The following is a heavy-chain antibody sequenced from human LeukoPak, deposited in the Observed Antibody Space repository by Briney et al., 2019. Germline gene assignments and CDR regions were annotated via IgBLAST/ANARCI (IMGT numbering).Heavy chain of an antibody. V-gene: IGHV4-34*01. CDR1: GGSFSGYY. Sequence: SETLSLTCAVYGGSFSGYYWSWIRQPPGKGLEWIGEINHSGSTNYNPSLKSRVTISVDTSKNQFSLKLSSVTAADTAVYHCARVGSSSGYYYYYYYMDVWGKGTTVTVSS. CDR2: INHSGST. D-gene: IGHD6-6*01. CDR3: ARVGSSSGYYYYYYYMDV. J-gene: IGHJ6*03.